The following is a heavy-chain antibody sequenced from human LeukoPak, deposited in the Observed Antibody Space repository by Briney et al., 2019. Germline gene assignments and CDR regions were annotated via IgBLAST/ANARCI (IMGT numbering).Heavy chain of an antibody. D-gene: IGHD2-21*02. Sequence: TGGSLRLSCAASGFTFSNYFMHWVRQAPGKGLEWVADTASDGSHTFYVESVKGRFTISRDNSKNTLYLQMNSLRAEDTAVYFCARERQDTVIHSGAFDIWGQGTMVTVSS. CDR1: GFTFSNYF. CDR3: ARERQDTVIHSGAFDI. V-gene: IGHV3-30*04. CDR2: TASDGSHT. J-gene: IGHJ3*02.